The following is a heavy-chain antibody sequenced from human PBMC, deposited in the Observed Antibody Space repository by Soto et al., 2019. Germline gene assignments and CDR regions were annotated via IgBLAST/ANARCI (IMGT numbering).Heavy chain of an antibody. Sequence: SETLSLTCTVSGASISSSSYYWGWIRQPPGKGLEWIGSIYYSGSTYYNPSLKSRVTISVDTSKNQFSLKLSSVTAADTALYYCARLNAGTTYYYYGMDVWGQGTTVS. CDR3: ARLNAGTTYYYYGMDV. J-gene: IGHJ6*02. CDR1: GASISSSSYY. CDR2: IYYSGST. V-gene: IGHV4-39*01. D-gene: IGHD1-7*01.